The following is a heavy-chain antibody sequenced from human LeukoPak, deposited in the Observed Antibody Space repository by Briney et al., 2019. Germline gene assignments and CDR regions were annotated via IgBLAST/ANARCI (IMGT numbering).Heavy chain of an antibody. CDR3: ARDPAVAGDPLDY. J-gene: IGHJ4*02. Sequence: SETLSLTCTVSGGSISSYYWSWIRQPPGKGLEWIGYIYYSGSTNYNPSLKSRVTISVDTSKNQFSLKLSSVTAADTAVYYCARDPAVAGDPLDYWGQGTLVTVSS. CDR1: GGSISSYY. CDR2: IYYSGST. D-gene: IGHD6-19*01. V-gene: IGHV4-59*01.